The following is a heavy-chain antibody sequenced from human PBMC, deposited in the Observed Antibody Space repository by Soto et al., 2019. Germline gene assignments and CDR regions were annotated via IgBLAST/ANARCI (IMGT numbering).Heavy chain of an antibody. CDR2: VTGGGNTT. CDR1: GFTCSRHA. V-gene: IGHV3-23*01. CDR3: ASSSGDLDVYGMDI. Sequence: PLRSKRVSSAASGFTCSRHAMSRVRQAPGKGLEWVSTVTGGGNTTYNADSVNGRFTISRDNSKNTLYLQMNILRAEDTAIYYCASSSGDLDVYGMDIWGPGTTVSVSS. J-gene: IGHJ6*02. D-gene: IGHD3-10*01.